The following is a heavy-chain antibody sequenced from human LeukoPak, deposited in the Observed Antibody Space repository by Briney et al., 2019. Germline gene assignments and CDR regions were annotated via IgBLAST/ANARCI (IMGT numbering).Heavy chain of an antibody. CDR3: ARDARIGYCSSTSCYGENWFDP. CDR2: ISYDGSNK. V-gene: IGHV3-30-3*01. CDR1: GFTFSSYA. Sequence: GGSLRLSCAASGFTFSSYAMHWVRQAPGKGLEWVAVISYDGSNKYYAGSVKGRFTISRDNSKNTLYLQMNSLRAEDTAVYYCARDARIGYCSSTSCYGENWFDPWGQGTLVTVSS. J-gene: IGHJ5*02. D-gene: IGHD2-2*01.